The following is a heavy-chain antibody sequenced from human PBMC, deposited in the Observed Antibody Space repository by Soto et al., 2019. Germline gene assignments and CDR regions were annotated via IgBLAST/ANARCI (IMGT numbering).Heavy chain of an antibody. CDR3: ARDIPKVACSLDY. J-gene: IGHJ4*02. V-gene: IGHV3-7*01. CDR1: GFTFSNYW. Sequence: EVKLVESGGGLVQPGGYLRLSCATSGFTFSNYWMTWVRQAPGRGLEWVANIREDGSDKGYVDSVKGRFTIFRDNTGNSLMLQMNKLRAQDTAVYSCARDIPKVACSLDYWGQGTLVTVSS. CDR2: IREDGSDK. D-gene: IGHD2-15*01.